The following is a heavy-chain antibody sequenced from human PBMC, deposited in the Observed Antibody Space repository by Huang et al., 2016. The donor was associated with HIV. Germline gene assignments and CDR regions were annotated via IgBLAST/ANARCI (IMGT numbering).Heavy chain of an antibody. CDR2: INHSGRT. Sequence: QVQLHQWGAGLLKPSETLSLTCAVYGGCFSGPNWTWIRQTPGKGLEWIGEINHSGRTNYSPSLKRRVTISLDTSKNQFSLRLRSVTAADTAVYYCARGRGDARGFLGLDFWGQGTLVTVSS. J-gene: IGHJ4*02. CDR1: GGCFSGPN. D-gene: IGHD3-16*01. CDR3: ARGRGDARGFLGLDF. V-gene: IGHV4-34*01.